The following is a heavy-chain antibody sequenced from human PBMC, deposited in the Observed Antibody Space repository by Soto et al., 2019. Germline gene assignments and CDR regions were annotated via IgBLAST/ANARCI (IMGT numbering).Heavy chain of an antibody. V-gene: IGHV1-46*01. D-gene: IGHD2-8*01. CDR1: GYTFTSYY. J-gene: IGHJ4*02. CDR2: INPSGGST. CDR3: ARDVGGYCTNGVCYLDY. Sequence: QVQLVQSGAEVKKPGASVKVSCKASGYTFTSYYMHWVRQAPGQGLEWMGIINPSGGSTSYAQKFKGRVTMTRDTSTSTVYMELSSLRSEDTAVYYCARDVGGYCTNGVCYLDYWGQGTLVTVSS.